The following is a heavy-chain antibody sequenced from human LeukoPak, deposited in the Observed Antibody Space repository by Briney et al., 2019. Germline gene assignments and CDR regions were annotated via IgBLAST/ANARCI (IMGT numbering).Heavy chain of an antibody. CDR2: IYPGDSET. D-gene: IGHD2-2*02. V-gene: IGHV5-51*01. CDR1: GYSFTSYW. Sequence: GESLKISCKGSGYSFTSYWIGWVRQIPGKGLEWMGIIYPGDSETRYSPSFQGQVTISADKSISTAYLQWSSLKASDTAMYYCARAGCFSTSCYTTDAFDIWGRGTMVTVSS. CDR3: ARAGCFSTSCYTTDAFDI. J-gene: IGHJ3*02.